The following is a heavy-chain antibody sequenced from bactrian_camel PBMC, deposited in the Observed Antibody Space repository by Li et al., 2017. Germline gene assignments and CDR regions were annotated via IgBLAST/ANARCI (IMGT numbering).Heavy chain of an antibody. CDR2: IDSGDEIT. V-gene: IGHV3S41*01. CDR1: GFTFSSDS. D-gene: IGHD3*01. J-gene: IGHJ4*01. Sequence: GGLVQPGGSLRLSCAASGFTFSSDSMSWVRQAPGKGLEWVSAIDSGDEITAYIDPVKGRFTISRDNAKNKLYLQLNSLETEDTAKYYCATRAVQAGAGYNYWGQGTQVTVS. CDR3: ATRAVQAGAGYNY.